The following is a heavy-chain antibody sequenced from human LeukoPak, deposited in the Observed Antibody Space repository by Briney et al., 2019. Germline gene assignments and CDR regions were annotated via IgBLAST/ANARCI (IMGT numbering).Heavy chain of an antibody. CDR1: GGSFSGYY. J-gene: IGHJ6*02. V-gene: IGHV4-34*01. Sequence: SETLSLTCAVYGGSFSGYYWSWIRQPPGKGLEWIGEINHSGSTNYNPSLKSRVTISVDTSKNQFSLKLSSVTAADTAVYYCASLLPVNYHDSSGYHHYYYYGMDVWGQGTTVTVSS. CDR2: INHSGST. CDR3: ASLLPVNYHDSSGYHHYYYYGMDV. D-gene: IGHD3-22*01.